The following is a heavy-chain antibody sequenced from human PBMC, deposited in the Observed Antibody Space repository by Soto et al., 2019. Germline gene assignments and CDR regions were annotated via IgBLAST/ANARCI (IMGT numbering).Heavy chain of an antibody. J-gene: IGHJ4*02. V-gene: IGHV3-11*05. CDR1: GFTFSDYY. D-gene: IGHD3-16*02. CDR3: ASTSPVWGSYLNFDS. Sequence: QVQLVESGGGLVKPGGSLRLSCAASGFTFSDYYMTWIRQAPGKGLECVSYISSSSSYTNYADSVKGRFTISRDNAKNSLYLQMNSLRAEDTAVYYCASTSPVWGSYLNFDSWGQGTLVTVSS. CDR2: ISSSSSYT.